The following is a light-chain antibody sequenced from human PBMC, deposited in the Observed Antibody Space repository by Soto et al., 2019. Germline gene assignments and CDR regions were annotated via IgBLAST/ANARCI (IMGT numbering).Light chain of an antibody. J-gene: IGKJ1*01. CDR1: QTESRMY. Sequence: DIVLTQSPVTLPLSPGGRPTLSCRASQTESRMYLSRCQQKPGQAPSHLIYDTATRATSIPVRFISSGSGTDFTLTISRREPEDFAVYYCRQYGNTGTFGQGTKVDIK. V-gene: IGKV3-20*01. CDR3: RQYGNTGT. CDR2: DTA.